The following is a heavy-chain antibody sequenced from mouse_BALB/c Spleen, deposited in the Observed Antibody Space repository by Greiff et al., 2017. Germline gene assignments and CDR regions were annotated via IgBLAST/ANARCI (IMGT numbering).Heavy chain of an antibody. J-gene: IGHJ2*01. V-gene: IGHV1-55*01. D-gene: IGHD3-3*01. CDR1: GYNFTSYW. Sequence: QVQLQQPGAELVKPGTSVKLSCKASGYNFTSYWINWVKLRPGQGLEWIGDIYPGSGSTNYNEKFKSKATLTVDTSSSTAYMQLSSLASEDSALYCCAREDNYWGQGTTLTVSS. CDR2: IYPGSGST. CDR3: AREDNY.